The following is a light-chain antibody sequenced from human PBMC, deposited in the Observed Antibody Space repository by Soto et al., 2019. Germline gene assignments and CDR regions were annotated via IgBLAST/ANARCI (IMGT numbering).Light chain of an antibody. CDR1: QSVSSSY. J-gene: IGKJ4*01. CDR3: QQYGSSPLT. CDR2: GAS. V-gene: IGKV3-20*01. Sequence: EIVLTQSPGTLSLSPVERATLSFMASQSVSSSYLAWYQQKPGQAPRLLIYGASSRATGIPDRITGSGSGTDFTLTISRLEPEDFAVYYCQQYGSSPLTFGGGTKVDI.